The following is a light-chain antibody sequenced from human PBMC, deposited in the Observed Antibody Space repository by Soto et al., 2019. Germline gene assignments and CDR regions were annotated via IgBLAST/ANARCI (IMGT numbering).Light chain of an antibody. V-gene: IGLV2-14*01. CDR3: SSYTSSSTLVV. J-gene: IGLJ2*01. Sequence: QSALTQPASVSGSPGQSITISCTGTSSEVGGYHYVSWHQQHPGQAPKLMIYDVSNRPSGVSNRFSGSKSGNTASLTISGLQAEDEAEYYCSSYTSSSTLVVFGGGTKLTAL. CDR2: DVS. CDR1: SSEVGGYHY.